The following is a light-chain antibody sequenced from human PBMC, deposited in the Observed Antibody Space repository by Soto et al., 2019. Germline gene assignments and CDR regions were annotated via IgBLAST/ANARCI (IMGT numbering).Light chain of an antibody. CDR1: SSDVGGYNY. CDR2: EVS. J-gene: IGLJ1*01. V-gene: IGLV2-14*01. CDR3: NSYTSKSTGV. Sequence: QSALTQPASVSGSTGQSITISCTGTSSDVGGYNYVSWYQQHPGKAPKLIIYEVSNRFSGSKSGNTASLTISGLQAEDEADYYCNSYTSKSTGVFGTGTKLTVL.